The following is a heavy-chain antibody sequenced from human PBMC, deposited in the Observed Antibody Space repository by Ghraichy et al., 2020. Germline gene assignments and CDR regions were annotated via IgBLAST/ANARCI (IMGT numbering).Heavy chain of an antibody. CDR3: ARDVGGSTAHYAMDI. Sequence: ASVKVSCKTSGYTFTDYFLHWVRQAPGQGLEWMGWINPKSGDTKFARKFQGWVTLTRDTSISTGYMEVTRLRSDDTAVFFCARDVGGSTAHYAMDIWGQGTTVTVSS. CDR2: INPKSGDT. D-gene: IGHD1-26*01. J-gene: IGHJ6*02. CDR1: GYTFTDYF. V-gene: IGHV1-2*04.